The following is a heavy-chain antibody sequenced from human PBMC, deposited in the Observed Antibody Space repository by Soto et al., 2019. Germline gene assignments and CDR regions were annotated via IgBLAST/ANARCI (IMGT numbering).Heavy chain of an antibody. CDR3: AREGWELYSYGLN. V-gene: IGHV4-4*02. Sequence: SETLSLTCAVSGGSISSSNWWSWVRQPPGKGLEWIGEIYHSGSTNYNPSLKSRVTISVDKSKNQFSLKLSSVTAADTAVYYCAREGWELYSYGLNWGQGTLVTVSS. CDR2: IYHSGST. J-gene: IGHJ4*02. D-gene: IGHD5-18*01. CDR1: GGSISSSNW.